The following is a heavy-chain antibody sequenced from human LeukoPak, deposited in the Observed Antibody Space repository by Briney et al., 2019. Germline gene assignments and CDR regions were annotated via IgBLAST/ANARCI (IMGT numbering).Heavy chain of an antibody. D-gene: IGHD6-13*01. J-gene: IGHJ6*03. CDR2: INVNSGGT. CDR1: GYTFTDDY. Sequence: ASVKVSCKASGYTFTDDYIHWVRQAPGQGLEWMGWINVNSGGTNYAQKFYARVTMTRDTSISTAYMELSRLRSDDTAVYYCARSDRTYSSSWYRWRDYYYYMDVWGKGTTVTISS. V-gene: IGHV1-2*02. CDR3: ARSDRTYSSSWYRWRDYYYYMDV.